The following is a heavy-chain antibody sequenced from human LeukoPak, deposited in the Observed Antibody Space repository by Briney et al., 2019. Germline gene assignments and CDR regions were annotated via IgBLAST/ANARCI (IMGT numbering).Heavy chain of an antibody. CDR3: ARHGNGYYDILTGYYI. CDR2: IDPSDSYT. V-gene: IGHV5-10-1*01. CDR1: GYIFTSYW. J-gene: IGHJ4*02. Sequence: GASLQISCKGAGYIFTSYWISWGRPLAGEGLEWMVRIDPSDSYTNYSPSFQGHVTISADKSISTAYLQWSSLKASDTAMYYCARHGNGYYDILTGYYIWGQGTLVTVSS. D-gene: IGHD3-9*01.